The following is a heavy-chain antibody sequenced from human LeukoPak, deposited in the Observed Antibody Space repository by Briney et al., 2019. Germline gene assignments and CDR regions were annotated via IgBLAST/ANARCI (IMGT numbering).Heavy chain of an antibody. D-gene: IGHD2-15*01. V-gene: IGHV4-38-2*01. CDR2: IYHSGIT. CDR1: SYSITTNHY. J-gene: IGHJ4*02. CDR3: ARGGQLLPSDY. Sequence: SETVSLTCAVSSYSITTNHYWGWIRQPPGKGLQWIGNIYHSGITYYNPSLKSRVTMSVDTSKNQFSLKLTSVTAADTAVYYCARGGQLLPSDYWGQGNLVSVSS.